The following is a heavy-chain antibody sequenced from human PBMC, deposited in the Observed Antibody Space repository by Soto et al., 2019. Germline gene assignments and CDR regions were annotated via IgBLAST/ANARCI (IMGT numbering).Heavy chain of an antibody. J-gene: IGHJ4*02. CDR3: ARAWKYSGYDGFDY. CDR1: GFTFSSYS. V-gene: IGHV3-48*01. D-gene: IGHD5-12*01. CDR2: ISSSSSTI. Sequence: EVQLVESGGGLVQPGGSLRLSCAASGFTFSSYSMNWVRQAPGKGLEWVSYISSSSSTIYYADSVKGRFTISRDNAKNSLYLQMNSLRAEDTAVYYCARAWKYSGYDGFDYWGQGTLVTVSS.